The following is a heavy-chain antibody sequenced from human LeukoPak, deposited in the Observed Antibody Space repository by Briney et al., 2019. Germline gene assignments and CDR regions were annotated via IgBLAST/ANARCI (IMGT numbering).Heavy chain of an antibody. V-gene: IGHV1-18*01. J-gene: IGHJ5*02. CDR3: ARGPGSSWYLSTTVIDP. Sequence: ASVKVSCKPAGYTFTSYGISWVREAPGQELEWIGWISAYNGNTNYAQKLQGRVTMTTDTSTSTAYMELRSLRSDDTAVYYCARGPGSSWYLSTTVIDPWGQGTLVTVSS. CDR1: GYTFTSYG. D-gene: IGHD6-13*01. CDR2: ISAYNGNT.